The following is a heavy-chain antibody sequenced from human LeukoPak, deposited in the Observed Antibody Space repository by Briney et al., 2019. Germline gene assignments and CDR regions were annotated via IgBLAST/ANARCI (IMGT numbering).Heavy chain of an antibody. CDR1: GFTFSSYS. CDR3: ARDQGGFSGYDS. Sequence: GGSLRLSCAPSGFTFSSYSMNWVRQAPGKGLEWVSSISSSSSYIYYADSVKGRFTISRDNAKNSLYLQMNSLRAEDTAVYYCARDQGGFSGYDSWGQGTLVTVSS. V-gene: IGHV3-21*01. D-gene: IGHD5-12*01. J-gene: IGHJ4*02. CDR2: ISSSSSYI.